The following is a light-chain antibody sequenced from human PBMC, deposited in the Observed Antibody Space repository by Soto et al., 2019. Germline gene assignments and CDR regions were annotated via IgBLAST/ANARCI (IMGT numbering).Light chain of an antibody. CDR1: QSVSHF. CDR3: QQFNSYWWT. Sequence: DIQMTQSPSTLSASVGERVTITCRASQSVSHFLAWYQQKPGKAPTLLIYKASTLESGVPARFSGSGSGTEFTLTISSLQPDDFGTYYCQQFNSYWWTFGQGTKLELK. J-gene: IGKJ1*01. V-gene: IGKV1-5*03. CDR2: KAS.